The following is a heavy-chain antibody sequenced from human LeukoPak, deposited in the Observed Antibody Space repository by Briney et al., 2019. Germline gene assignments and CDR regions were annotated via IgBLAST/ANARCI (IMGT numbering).Heavy chain of an antibody. D-gene: IGHD6-13*01. V-gene: IGHV4-39*01. Sequence: PSETLSLTCTVSGGSISSSSYYWGWIRQPPGKGLEWIGSIYYSGSTYYNPSLKSRVTISVDTSKNQFSLKLSSVTAADTAVYYCARFSSSLSYFDYWGQGTLVTVSS. CDR2: IYYSGST. CDR3: ARFSSSLSYFDY. J-gene: IGHJ4*02. CDR1: GGSISSSSYY.